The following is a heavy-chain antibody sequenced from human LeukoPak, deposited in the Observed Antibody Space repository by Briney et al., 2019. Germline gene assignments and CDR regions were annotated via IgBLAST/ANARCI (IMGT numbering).Heavy chain of an antibody. CDR1: SDSITTYY. Sequence: SETLSLTCTVSSDSITTYYWSWIRQPPGKGLEWIGYVYYTGSGSTSNNPSLKSRVTISVDTSKNQFSLNLKSVTAADTAVYFCARHAVYAGSGWAFDYWGQGTLVTVFS. D-gene: IGHD6-19*01. V-gene: IGHV4-59*08. J-gene: IGHJ4*02. CDR3: ARHAVYAGSGWAFDY. CDR2: VYYTGSGST.